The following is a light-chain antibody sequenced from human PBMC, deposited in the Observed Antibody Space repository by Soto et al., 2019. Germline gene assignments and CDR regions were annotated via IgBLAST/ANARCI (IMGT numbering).Light chain of an antibody. CDR1: QSVSTSY. Sequence: EIVLTQSPGTLSLSPGERATLSCRASQSVSTSYLAWYQQKPGQAPRLLIYDTSSRVTGIPDRFSGSGSGTDFTLTISRLEPEDFAVYYCQQYGSSRWTFGQGTEVDIK. J-gene: IGKJ1*01. CDR2: DTS. V-gene: IGKV3-20*01. CDR3: QQYGSSRWT.